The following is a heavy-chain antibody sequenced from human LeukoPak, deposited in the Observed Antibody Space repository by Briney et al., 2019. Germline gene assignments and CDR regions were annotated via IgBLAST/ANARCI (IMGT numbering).Heavy chain of an antibody. CDR2: IYHSGST. J-gene: IGHJ3*02. Sequence: SETLSLTCTVSGGSISSGGYYWSWIRQPPGKGLEWIGYIYHSGSTYYNPSLKSRVTISVDRSKNQFSLKLSSVTAADTAVYYCARRGAYSSGWFPPEFAFDIWGQGTMVTVSS. CDR3: ARRGAYSSGWFPPEFAFDI. CDR1: GGSISSGGYY. D-gene: IGHD6-19*01. V-gene: IGHV4-30-2*01.